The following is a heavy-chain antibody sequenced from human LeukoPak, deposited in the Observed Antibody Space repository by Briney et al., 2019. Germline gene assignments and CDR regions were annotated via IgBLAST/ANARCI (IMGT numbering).Heavy chain of an antibody. CDR1: GFTFRTYS. CDR3: ARDRGGGGTMPFDY. Sequence: PGGSLRLSCAASGFTFRTYSMNWVRQAPGKGLEWVSGISSSSSHIYYSDSVKGRFTISRDNAKNSLYLQLNSLRAEDTAVFYCARDRGGGGTMPFDYGGKEPLATVSS. V-gene: IGHV3-21*06. D-gene: IGHD2-2*01. J-gene: IGHJ4*02. CDR2: ISSSSSHI.